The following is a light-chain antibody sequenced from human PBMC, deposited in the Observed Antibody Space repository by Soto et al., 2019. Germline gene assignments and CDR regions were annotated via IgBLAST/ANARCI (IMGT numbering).Light chain of an antibody. CDR2: DVS. J-gene: IGKJ5*01. Sequence: IQLTQSPSSLSASIRDTVSITCLASQGIATGLAWYQQKPGAPPRLLIYDVSILQRGVPSRFSGSGSGTHFILTIYNLLPKYFAPSFCIQFISLFGQGKRLEI. CDR1: QGIATG. CDR3: IQFISL. V-gene: IGKV1-13*02.